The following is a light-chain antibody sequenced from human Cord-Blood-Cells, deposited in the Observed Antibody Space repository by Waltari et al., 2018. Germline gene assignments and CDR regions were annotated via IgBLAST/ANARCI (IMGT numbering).Light chain of an antibody. CDR1: PGISSY. V-gene: IGKV1-9*01. J-gene: IGKJ2*01. Sequence: IQLTQSPSSLSASVGDRVTITCRASPGISSYLAWYQQKPGKPPKLLFYAASTVQSGVPSRLSGSGAGTDFTLSTSSLQPEDFATYYCQQLNSYPYTFGQGTKLEI. CDR2: AAS. CDR3: QQLNSYPYT.